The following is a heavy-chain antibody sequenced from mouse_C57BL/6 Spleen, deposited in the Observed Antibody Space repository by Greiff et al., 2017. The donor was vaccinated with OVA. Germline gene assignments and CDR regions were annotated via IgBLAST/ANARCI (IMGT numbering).Heavy chain of an antibody. V-gene: IGHV3-6*01. J-gene: IGHJ4*01. CDR2: ISYDGSN. CDR1: GYSITSGYY. D-gene: IGHD3-2*02. Sequence: DVQLQESGPGLVKPSQSLSLTCSVTGYSITSGYYWNWIRQFPGNKLEWMGYISYDGSNNYNPSLKNRISITRDTSKNQFFLKLNSVTTEDTATYYCARDSSGYVLYYYAMDYWGQGTSVTVSS. CDR3: ARDSSGYVLYYYAMDY.